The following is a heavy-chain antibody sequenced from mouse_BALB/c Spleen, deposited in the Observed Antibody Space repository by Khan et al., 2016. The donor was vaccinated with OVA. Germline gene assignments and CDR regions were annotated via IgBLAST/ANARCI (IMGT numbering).Heavy chain of an antibody. CDR1: GYTFTNYG. Sequence: QIQLVQSGPELQQPGETVKISCKASGYTFTNYGMNWVKQAPGKGLKWMGWINTHTGEATYADDFKGRFALSLETSASTAYLQINSLKNEDTATYFCARPPYFSYVMVYWGQGTSVTVSS. CDR3: ARPPYFSYVMVY. D-gene: IGHD2-10*01. V-gene: IGHV9-3-1*01. J-gene: IGHJ4*01. CDR2: INTHTGEA.